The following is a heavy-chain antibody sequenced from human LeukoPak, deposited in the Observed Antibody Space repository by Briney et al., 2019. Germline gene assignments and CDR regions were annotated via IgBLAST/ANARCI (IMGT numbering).Heavy chain of an antibody. CDR2: MNPNSGHT. V-gene: IGHV1-8*01. J-gene: IGHJ4*02. D-gene: IGHD2-2*02. CDR3: ATVTRDCSRASCYNY. CDR1: GYTFTSYD. Sequence: ASVKVSCKASGYTFTSYDINWVRQATGQGLEWMGWMNPNSGHTGYAQKFQGRITMTRNTPISTAYMKLSSLGSEDTAVYYCATVTRDCSRASCYNYWGQGTLVTVSS.